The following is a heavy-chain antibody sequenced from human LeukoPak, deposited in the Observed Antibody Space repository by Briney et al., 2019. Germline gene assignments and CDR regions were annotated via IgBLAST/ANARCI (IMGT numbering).Heavy chain of an antibody. D-gene: IGHD3-10*01. CDR3: VRQYGSGSDFDY. J-gene: IGHJ4*02. CDR2: IFYNGRT. CDR1: GGSISGSSSY. Sequence: SETLSLTCTVSGGSISGSSSYWAWIRQPPGKGLEWIGSIFYNGRTYYFPSLKSRVTISVDTSKNQLSLKLSSVTAADTAVYYCVRQYGSGSDFDYWGQGTLVTVSS. V-gene: IGHV4-39*01.